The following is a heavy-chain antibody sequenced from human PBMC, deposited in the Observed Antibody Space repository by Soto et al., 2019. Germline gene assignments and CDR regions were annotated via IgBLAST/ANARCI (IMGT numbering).Heavy chain of an antibody. J-gene: IGHJ6*02. CDR2: VSGTGGSV. CDR3: AKGSVDGAAYSYGLDV. Sequence: GGSLRLSCAAAGFTFSSYGMSWVRQAPGKGLEWVSAVSGTGGSVYYADSVRGRFTISRDNSKNTLYLQVNSLRAEETDIYYCAKGSVDGAAYSYGLDVWGQGTTVTVSS. V-gene: IGHV3-23*01. D-gene: IGHD2-8*01. CDR1: GFTFSSYG.